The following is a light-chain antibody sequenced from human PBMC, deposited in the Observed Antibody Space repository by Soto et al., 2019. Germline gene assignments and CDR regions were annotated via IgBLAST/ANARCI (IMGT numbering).Light chain of an antibody. Sequence: EIVMTQSPDTLSVSPGERATLSCRASPNVKRNLGWYQQKAGQAPRLLIYGASTRATGIPDRFSGSGSGTEFTLTISSLLSDDSAVYFCQQYNKGYTFGQGTRLEIK. CDR1: PNVKRN. J-gene: IGKJ2*01. CDR3: QQYNKGYT. V-gene: IGKV3-15*01. CDR2: GAS.